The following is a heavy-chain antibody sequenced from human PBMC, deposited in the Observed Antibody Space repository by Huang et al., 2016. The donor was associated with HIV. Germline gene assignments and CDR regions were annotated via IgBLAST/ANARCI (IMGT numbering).Heavy chain of an antibody. CDR2: IRNKANSYAT. Sequence: EVQLVESGGGLVQPGGSLKLSCAASGLTFSGSARHWVGQASGKGLGWVGRIRNKANSYATAYAASVKGRFTISRDDSKNTAYLQMNSLKTEDTAVYYCTRLTMIGDGDYWGQGTLVTVSS. V-gene: IGHV3-73*01. J-gene: IGHJ4*02. D-gene: IGHD3-22*01. CDR3: TRLTMIGDGDY. CDR1: GLTFSGSA.